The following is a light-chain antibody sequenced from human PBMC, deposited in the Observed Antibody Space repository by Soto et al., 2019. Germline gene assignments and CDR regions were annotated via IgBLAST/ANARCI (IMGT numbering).Light chain of an antibody. CDR3: SAWDDRLNGHLV. CDR2: SND. V-gene: IGLV1-44*01. J-gene: IGLJ2*01. Sequence: QSVLIQPPSVSGAPGQTVTTPCAGSTSNIGSHSVNWYKQLPGSAPKVVILSNDERPSGVPDRISGSKSGTSASLAISGLQLEDEADYYCSAWDDRLNGHLVFGGGTQLTVL. CDR1: TSNIGSHS.